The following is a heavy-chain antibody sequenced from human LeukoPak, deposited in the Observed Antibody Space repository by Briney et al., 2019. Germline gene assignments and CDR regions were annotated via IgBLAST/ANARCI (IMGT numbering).Heavy chain of an antibody. Sequence: ASVKVSCKASGYTFTSYYIHWVRQAPGQGLEWMGIINPSGGSTTYAQKFQGRVAMTRDTSTSRVYMEVSSLRSEDTAVYYCARTYSSSDEFDYWGQGTLVTVSS. CDR3: ARTYSSSDEFDY. V-gene: IGHV1-46*01. CDR2: INPSGGST. CDR1: GYTFTSYY. J-gene: IGHJ4*02. D-gene: IGHD6-13*01.